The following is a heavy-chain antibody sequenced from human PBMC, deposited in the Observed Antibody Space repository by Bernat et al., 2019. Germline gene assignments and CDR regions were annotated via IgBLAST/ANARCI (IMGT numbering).Heavy chain of an antibody. D-gene: IGHD3-16*01. J-gene: IGHJ6*02. CDR3: ARGGGYYDMDV. Sequence: QVQLQESGPGLVRPSETLSLTCTVSGGSVSVNSYYWTWIRQPPGKGLEWIGYIYYSGTTNYNPSLKSRVTMSEDTPKNQVALKLSAVTAADTAVYYWARGGGYYDMDVWGQGTTVTVSS. CDR2: IYYSGTT. CDR1: GGSVSVNSYY. V-gene: IGHV4-61*01.